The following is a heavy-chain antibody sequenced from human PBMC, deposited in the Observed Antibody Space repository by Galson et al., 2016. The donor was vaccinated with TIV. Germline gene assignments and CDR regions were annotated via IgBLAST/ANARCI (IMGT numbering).Heavy chain of an antibody. D-gene: IGHD6-19*01. CDR3: ARGGSGHYQVFDY. CDR2: IYTSGRN. J-gene: IGHJ4*02. Sequence: TLSLTCTVSGDSMTSGSYYWNWIRQPAGKGLEWIGRIYTSGRNNYNPSLKSRVTMSVDTSKNQFSLTLSSVTATDAAVYYCARGGSGHYQVFDYWGQGTLVTVSS. CDR1: GDSMTSGSYY. V-gene: IGHV4-61*02.